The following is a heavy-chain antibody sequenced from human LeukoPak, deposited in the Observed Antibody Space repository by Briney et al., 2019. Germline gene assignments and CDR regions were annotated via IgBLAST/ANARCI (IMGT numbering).Heavy chain of an antibody. CDR3: ARDNSVGDYAWWFDP. V-gene: IGHV1-46*01. CDR2: INPSGGST. J-gene: IGHJ5*02. Sequence: GASVKVSCKASGYTFTSNYMHWVRQAPGHGLEWMGVINPSGGSTSYAQKFQGRVTMTRDTSTSTDYMEMSSLRSEDTAVYYCARDNSVGDYAWWFDPWGQGTLVTVSS. D-gene: IGHD1-26*01. CDR1: GYTFTSNY.